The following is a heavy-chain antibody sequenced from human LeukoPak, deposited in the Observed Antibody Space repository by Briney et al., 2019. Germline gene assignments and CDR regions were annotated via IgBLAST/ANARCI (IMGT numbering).Heavy chain of an antibody. V-gene: IGHV1-8*03. J-gene: IGHJ4*02. CDR3: ARAQYGNYDYVWGSYRLGY. Sequence: ASVKVSCKASGYTFTSYDINWVRQATGQGLEWMGWMNPNSGNTGCAQKFQGRVTITRNTSISTAYMELSSLRSEDTAVYYCARAQYGNYDYVWGSYRLGYWGQGTLVTVSS. CDR1: GYTFTSYD. CDR2: MNPNSGNT. D-gene: IGHD3-16*02.